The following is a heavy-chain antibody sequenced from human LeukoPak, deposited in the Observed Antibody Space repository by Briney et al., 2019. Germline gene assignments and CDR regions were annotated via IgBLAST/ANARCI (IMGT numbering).Heavy chain of an antibody. D-gene: IGHD2-2*01. CDR1: GFTFSSYE. CDR2: ISSSGSTM. Sequence: GGSLRLSCAASGFTFSSYEMNWVRQAPGKGLEWVSYISSSGSTMYYADSVKGRFTISRDNAKNSLYLQMNSLRAEDTAVYYCARVRKDIVVVPGAMRDTYYFDYWGQGTLVTVSS. J-gene: IGHJ4*02. V-gene: IGHV3-48*03. CDR3: ARVRKDIVVVPGAMRDTYYFDY.